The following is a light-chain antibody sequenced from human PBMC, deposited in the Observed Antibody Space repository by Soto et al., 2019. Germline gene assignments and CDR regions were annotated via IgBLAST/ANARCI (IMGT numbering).Light chain of an antibody. V-gene: IGKV1-5*01. Sequence: DIQMTQSPSTLSASVGGRVTITCRASQSISSWLAWYQQKPGKAPKLLIYDAYSLESGVPSRFSGSGSGAEFTLTISSLQPDDFATYYCKQYNSYWWTFGQGTKVDI. CDR2: DAY. CDR3: KQYNSYWWT. CDR1: QSISSW. J-gene: IGKJ1*01.